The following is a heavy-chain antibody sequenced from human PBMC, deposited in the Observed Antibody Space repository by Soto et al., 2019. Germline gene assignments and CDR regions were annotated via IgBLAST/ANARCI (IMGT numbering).Heavy chain of an antibody. Sequence: SETLSLTCTVSGDSVSSGSYYWSWIRQPPGKGLEWIGYISYSGSTNYNPSLKSRVTISVDTSKNQFSLKLSSVTAADTAVYYCARAPDMTSNWLHPWGQGTLVTVYS. CDR1: GDSVSSGSYY. J-gene: IGHJ5*02. CDR2: ISYSGST. V-gene: IGHV4-61*01. CDR3: ARAPDMTSNWLHP. D-gene: IGHD2-15*01.